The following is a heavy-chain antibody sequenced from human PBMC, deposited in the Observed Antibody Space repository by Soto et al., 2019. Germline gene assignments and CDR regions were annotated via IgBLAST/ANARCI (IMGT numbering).Heavy chain of an antibody. Sequence: ASETLSLTCAVYGGSFSGYYWSWIRQPPGKGLEWIGEINHSGSTNYNPSLKSRVTISVDTSKNQFSLKLSSVTAADTAVYYCASPRTTVTRNYYYYGMDVWGQGTTVTVSS. CDR3: ASPRTTVTRNYYYYGMDV. D-gene: IGHD4-4*01. J-gene: IGHJ6*02. CDR2: INHSGST. V-gene: IGHV4-34*01. CDR1: GGSFSGYY.